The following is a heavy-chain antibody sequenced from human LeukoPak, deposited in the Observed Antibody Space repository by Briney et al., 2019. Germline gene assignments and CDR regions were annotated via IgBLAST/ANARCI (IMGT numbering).Heavy chain of an antibody. V-gene: IGHV4-30-4*01. CDR1: GGPISSGDYY. CDR3: ASYAVTSPTLMY. Sequence: SQTLTLTCTVSGGPISSGDYYWSWIRQPPGKGLEWIGYIYYSGSTYYNPSLKSRVTISVDTSKNQFSLKLSSVTAADTAVYYCASYAVTSPTLMYWGQGTLVTVSS. D-gene: IGHD2/OR15-2a*01. CDR2: IYYSGST. J-gene: IGHJ4*02.